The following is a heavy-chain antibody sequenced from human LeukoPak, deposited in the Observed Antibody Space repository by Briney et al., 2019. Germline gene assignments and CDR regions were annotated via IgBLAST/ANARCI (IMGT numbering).Heavy chain of an antibody. CDR1: GSSISSHY. Sequence: SETLSLTCTVSGSSISSHYWSWIRQPPGKGLEWIGYIYYSGSTNYNPSLKSRVTISVDTSKNQFSLKLSSVTAADTAVYYCASVLTSNDFWSGSDYYYMDVWGKGTTVTVSS. D-gene: IGHD3-3*01. CDR3: ASVLTSNDFWSGSDYYYMDV. V-gene: IGHV4-59*11. CDR2: IYYSGST. J-gene: IGHJ6*03.